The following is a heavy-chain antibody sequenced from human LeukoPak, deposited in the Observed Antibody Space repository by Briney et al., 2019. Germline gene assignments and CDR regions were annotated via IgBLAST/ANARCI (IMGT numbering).Heavy chain of an antibody. CDR1: GFTFSSYG. J-gene: IGHJ3*02. V-gene: IGHV3-48*04. CDR3: VRDRGRRGITMRSDAFDI. Sequence: GGSLRLSCAASGFTFSSYGMHWVRQAPGKGLEWVSYISSGGSTISYADSVKGRFTISRDNAKNSLYLQMNSLRAEDTAVYYCVRDRGRRGITMRSDAFDIWGQGTMVTVSS. D-gene: IGHD3-22*01. CDR2: ISSGGSTI.